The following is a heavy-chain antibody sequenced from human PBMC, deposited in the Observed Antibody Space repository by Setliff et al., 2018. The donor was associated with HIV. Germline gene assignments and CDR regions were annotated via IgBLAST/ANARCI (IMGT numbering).Heavy chain of an antibody. V-gene: IGHV3-23*01. CDR2: ISGSGDST. Sequence: LRLSCAASGFTFNYHAMTWVRQAPGKGLEWVSGISGSGDSTFYAHSVKGRFTISRDNSRDTLYLQMNSLRAEDTAVYYCARHGDYSYFYYYYMDVWGKGTTVTVSS. D-gene: IGHD4-17*01. CDR1: GFTFNYHA. CDR3: ARHGDYSYFYYYYMDV. J-gene: IGHJ6*03.